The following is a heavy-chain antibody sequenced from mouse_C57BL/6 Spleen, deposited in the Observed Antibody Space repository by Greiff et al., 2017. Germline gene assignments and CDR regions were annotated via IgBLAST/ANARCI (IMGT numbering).Heavy chain of an antibody. CDR3: ARNYYGSSYGVAY. V-gene: IGHV1-52*01. CDR1: GYTFTSYW. D-gene: IGHD1-1*01. Sequence: QVQLKQPGAELVRPGSSVKLSCKASGYTFTSYWMHWVKQRPIQGLEWIGNIDPSDSETHYNQKFKDKATLTVDKSSSTAYMQLSSLTSEDSAVYYCARNYYGSSYGVAYWGQGTLVTVSA. CDR2: IDPSDSET. J-gene: IGHJ3*01.